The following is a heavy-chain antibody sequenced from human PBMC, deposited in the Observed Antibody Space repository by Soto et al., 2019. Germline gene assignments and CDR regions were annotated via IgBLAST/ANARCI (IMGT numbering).Heavy chain of an antibody. CDR2: ISYDGSNK. Sequence: QVQLVESGGGVVQPGRSLRLSCAASGFTFSSYAMHWVRQAPGKGLEWVAVISYDGSNKYYADSVKGRFTISRENSKNTLYLQMNSLRAEDTAVYYCARDKVVVVVAASNYYYYYGMDVWGQGTTVTVSS. D-gene: IGHD2-15*01. V-gene: IGHV3-30-3*01. CDR3: ARDKVVVVVAASNYYYYYGMDV. CDR1: GFTFSSYA. J-gene: IGHJ6*02.